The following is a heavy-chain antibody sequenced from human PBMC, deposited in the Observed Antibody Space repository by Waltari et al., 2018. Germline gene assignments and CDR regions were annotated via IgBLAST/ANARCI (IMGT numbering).Heavy chain of an antibody. CDR3: VRERDDYGMDV. Sequence: QVQLQESGPGLVKPSETLSLTCTVSGGSVSSGSYSWSWIRQPPGKGLEWSGYIYYSGGTNYNPSLKSRVTISVDTSKNQFSLKLSSVTAADTAVYYCVRERDDYGMDVWGQGTTVTVSS. V-gene: IGHV4-61*01. J-gene: IGHJ6*02. CDR1: GGSVSSGSYS. CDR2: IYYSGGT.